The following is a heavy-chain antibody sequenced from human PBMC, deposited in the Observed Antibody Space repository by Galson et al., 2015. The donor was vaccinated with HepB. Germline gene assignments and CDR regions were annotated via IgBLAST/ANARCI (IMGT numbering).Heavy chain of an antibody. CDR3: AKADCSSTSCQVDY. CDR1: GFTFDDYA. J-gene: IGHJ4*01. Sequence: SLRLSCAASGFTFDDYAMHWVRQAPGKGLEWVPGISWNSGSIGYADSVKGRFTISRDNAKNSLYLQMNSLRAEDKALYYLAKADCSSTSCQVDYWGPGTRLTVSS. D-gene: IGHD2-2*01. CDR2: ISWNSGSI. V-gene: IGHV3-9*01.